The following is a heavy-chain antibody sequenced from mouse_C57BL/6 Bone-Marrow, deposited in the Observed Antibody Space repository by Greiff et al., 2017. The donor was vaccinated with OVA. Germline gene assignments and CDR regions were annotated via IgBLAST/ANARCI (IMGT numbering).Heavy chain of an antibody. V-gene: IGHV1-55*01. Sequence: VQLQQPGAELVKPGASVKMSCKASGYTFTSYWITWVKQRPGQGLEWIGDIYPGSGSTNYNEKFKSKATLTVDTSSSTAYMQLISLTSVDSSVSSCSYCYYDYWGQGTTLTVSS. CDR2: IYPGSGST. CDR3: SYCYYDY. CDR1: GYTFTSYW. J-gene: IGHJ2*01. D-gene: IGHD2-12*01.